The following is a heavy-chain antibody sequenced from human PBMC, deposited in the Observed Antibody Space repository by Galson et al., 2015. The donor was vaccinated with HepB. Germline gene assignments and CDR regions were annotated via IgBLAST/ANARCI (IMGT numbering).Heavy chain of an antibody. J-gene: IGHJ4*02. D-gene: IGHD6-13*01. Sequence: SLRLSCAASGFTFSSYGMHWVRQAPGKGLEWVAVISYDGSNKYYADSVKGRFTISRDNSKNTLYLQMNSLRAEDTAVYYCAKDLHSSSWFRGVGYWGQGTLVTVSS. V-gene: IGHV3-30*18. CDR2: ISYDGSNK. CDR3: AKDLHSSSWFRGVGY. CDR1: GFTFSSYG.